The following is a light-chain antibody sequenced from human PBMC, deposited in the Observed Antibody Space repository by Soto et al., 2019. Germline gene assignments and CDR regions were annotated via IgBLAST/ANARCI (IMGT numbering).Light chain of an antibody. J-gene: IGKJ4*01. V-gene: IGKV1-39*01. CDR3: QQSYRTPLT. CDR2: AAS. CDR1: QSITTY. Sequence: DIQMTQSPSSLSASVGDRVTITCRASQSITTYLNWYQKRPGTAPKALIFAASTLQSGVPSRFSGSGSGTDFTLTISSLQPEDIATYYCQQSYRTPLTFGGGTTVEIK.